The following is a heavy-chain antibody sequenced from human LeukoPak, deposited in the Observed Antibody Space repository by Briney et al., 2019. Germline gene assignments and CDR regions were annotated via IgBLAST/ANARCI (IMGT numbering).Heavy chain of an antibody. D-gene: IGHD3-3*01. J-gene: IGHJ6*03. CDR3: ARSGIFGVVRPMDV. Sequence: ASVKVSCKASGYTFTSYDINWVRQATGQGLEWMGWMNPNSGNTGYAQKFQGRVTMTRNTSISTAYMELSSLRSDDTAVYYCARSGIFGVVRPMDVWGKGTTVTVSS. CDR2: MNPNSGNT. V-gene: IGHV1-8*01. CDR1: GYTFTSYD.